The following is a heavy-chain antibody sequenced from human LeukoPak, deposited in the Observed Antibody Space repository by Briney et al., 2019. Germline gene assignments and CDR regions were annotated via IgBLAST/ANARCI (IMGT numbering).Heavy chain of an antibody. V-gene: IGHV3-30-3*01. D-gene: IGHD7-27*01. CDR1: GFTFSSYA. CDR2: ISYDGSNK. CDR3: ARAKANWGSSPLY. Sequence: GRSLRLSCAASGFTFSSYAMHWVRQAPGKGLEWVAVISYDGSNKYYADSVKGRFTISRDNSKNTLYLQMNSLRAEDTAVYYCARAKANWGSSPLYWGQGTLVTVSS. J-gene: IGHJ4*02.